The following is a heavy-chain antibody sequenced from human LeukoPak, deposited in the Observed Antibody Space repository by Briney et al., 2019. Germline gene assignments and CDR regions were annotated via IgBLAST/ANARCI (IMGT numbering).Heavy chain of an antibody. CDR1: GYTFTGYY. Sequence: GASVKVSCKASGYTFTGYYMHWVRQAPGQGLEWMGIINPSGGSTSYAQKFQGRVTMTRDTSTSTVYMELSSLRSEDTAVYYCARDTSPIAARPNWFDPWGQGTLVTVSS. CDR3: ARDTSPIAARPNWFDP. D-gene: IGHD6-6*01. CDR2: INPSGGST. J-gene: IGHJ5*02. V-gene: IGHV1-46*01.